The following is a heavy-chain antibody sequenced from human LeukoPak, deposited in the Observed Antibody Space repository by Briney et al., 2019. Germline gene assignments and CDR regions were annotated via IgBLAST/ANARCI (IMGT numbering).Heavy chain of an antibody. CDR2: IIPIFGTA. CDR1: GGTFSSYA. Sequence: SVKVSCKASGGTFSSYAISWVRQAPGQGLEWMGRIIPIFGTANYAQKFQGRVTITTDESTSTAYMELSSLRSEDTAVYYCVRAMYSSSWWDYWGQGTLVTVSS. J-gene: IGHJ4*02. V-gene: IGHV1-69*05. CDR3: VRAMYSSSWWDY. D-gene: IGHD6-13*01.